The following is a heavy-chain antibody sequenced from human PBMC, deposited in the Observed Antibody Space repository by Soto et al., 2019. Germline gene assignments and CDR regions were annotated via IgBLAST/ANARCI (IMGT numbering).Heavy chain of an antibody. J-gene: IGHJ4*02. Sequence: SQTLSLTCAISGDSVSSNSAAWNWIRQSPSRGLEWLGRTYYRSKWYNDYAVSVKSRITINPDTSKNQFSLQLNSVTPEDTAVYYCARDLIMITFGGVIVSPYYFDEWGQGTLVTVSS. CDR1: GDSVSSNSAA. D-gene: IGHD3-16*02. CDR2: TYYRSKWYN. V-gene: IGHV6-1*01. CDR3: ARDLIMITFGGVIVSPYYFDE.